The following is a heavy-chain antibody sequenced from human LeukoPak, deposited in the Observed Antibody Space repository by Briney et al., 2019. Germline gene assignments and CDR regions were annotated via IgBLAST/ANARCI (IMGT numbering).Heavy chain of an antibody. V-gene: IGHV3-21*01. CDR1: GFTLSSYS. D-gene: IGHD3-3*01. Sequence: PGGSLRLSCAASGFTLSSYSMNWVRQAPGKGLEWVSSISSSSSYVYYADSVKGRFTISRDNAKNSLYLQMNSLRAEDSAVYYCARAGTPTGYDFWSGYYGTGYYYYMDVWGKGTTVTVSS. CDR3: ARAGTPTGYDFWSGYYGTGYYYYMDV. CDR2: ISSSSSYV. J-gene: IGHJ6*03.